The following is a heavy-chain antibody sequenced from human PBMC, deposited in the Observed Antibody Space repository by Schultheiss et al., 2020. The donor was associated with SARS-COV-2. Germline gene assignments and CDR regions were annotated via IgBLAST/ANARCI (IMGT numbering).Heavy chain of an antibody. CDR2: IKQDGSEK. J-gene: IGHJ6*02. V-gene: IGHV3-7*03. CDR3: AKVVAGYSGYDFYYYYGMDV. D-gene: IGHD5-12*01. Sequence: GGSLRLSCAASGFTFSSYGMHWVRQAPGKGLEWVANIKQDGSEKYYVDSVKGRFTISRDNAKNTLYLQMNSLRAEDTAVYYCAKVVAGYSGYDFYYYYGMDVWGQGTTVTVSS. CDR1: GFTFSSYG.